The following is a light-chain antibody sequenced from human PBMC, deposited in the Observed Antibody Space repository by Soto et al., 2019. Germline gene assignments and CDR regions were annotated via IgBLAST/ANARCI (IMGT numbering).Light chain of an antibody. CDR1: QSISNY. V-gene: IGKV1-39*01. CDR2: ASF. Sequence: DIQMTQSPSSLSVSVGDRVTITCRASQSISNYLNWYQQTPGKAPKILIYASFNLQSGVPSRFSGSGFGTDFTLSISSLEPEDFATYYCQQSYSTPYTFGQGTKLEIK. CDR3: QQSYSTPYT. J-gene: IGKJ2*01.